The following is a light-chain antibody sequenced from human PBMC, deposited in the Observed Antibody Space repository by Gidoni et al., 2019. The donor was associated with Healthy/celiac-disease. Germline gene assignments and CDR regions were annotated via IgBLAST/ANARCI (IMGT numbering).Light chain of an antibody. J-gene: IGKJ4*01. V-gene: IGKV3-11*01. CDR3: QQRSNWKLT. Sequence: DIVLPQSPATLSLSPGERATLSCRASQSVSSYLAWYQQKPGQAPRLLIYDASNRATGIPARFSGSGSGTDFTLTSSSLEPEDFAVYYCQQRSNWKLTFGGGTKVEIK. CDR1: QSVSSY. CDR2: DAS.